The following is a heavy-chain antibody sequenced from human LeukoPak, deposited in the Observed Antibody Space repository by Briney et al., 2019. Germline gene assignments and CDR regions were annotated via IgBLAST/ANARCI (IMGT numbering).Heavy chain of an antibody. CDR2: IYTSGST. J-gene: IGHJ3*02. D-gene: IGHD3-9*01. CDR1: GGSISSYY. CDR3: ARDRLTGYSGEAAFDI. Sequence: SETLSLTCTVSGGSISSYYWSWIRQPAGEGLEWIGRIYTSGSTNYNPSLKSRVTVSVDTSKNQFSLRLSSVTAADTAVYYCARDRLTGYSGEAAFDIWGQGTMVTVSS. V-gene: IGHV4-4*07.